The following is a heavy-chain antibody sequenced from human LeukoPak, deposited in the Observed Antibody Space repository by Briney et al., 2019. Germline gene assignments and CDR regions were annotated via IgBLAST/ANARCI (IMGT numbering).Heavy chain of an antibody. CDR1: GVSISSYY. CDR3: ARVYSSGWYLIPAKYYFDY. D-gene: IGHD6-19*01. Sequence: SETLSLTCTVSGVSISSYYWSWLRQPPGKGLEWVGYIYYSGSTNYNPSLKSRVTISVDTSKNQFSLKLSSVTAADTAVYYCARVYSSGWYLIPAKYYFDYWGQGTLVTVSS. J-gene: IGHJ4*02. CDR2: IYYSGST. V-gene: IGHV4-59*01.